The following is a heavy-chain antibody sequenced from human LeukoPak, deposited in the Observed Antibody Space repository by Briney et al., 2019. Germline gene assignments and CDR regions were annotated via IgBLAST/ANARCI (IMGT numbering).Heavy chain of an antibody. V-gene: IGHV4-39*01. J-gene: IGHJ4*02. Sequence: PSETLSLTCTVSGGSINISDYYWGWIRQPPGKGLEWIESMHYSGSTYYNPSLKSRVTISVDTSKNQFSLKVTSVTAADTAVYYCARRGTIDSGRPWNWGQGTLVTVSS. CDR2: MHYSGST. D-gene: IGHD1-26*01. CDR3: ARRGTIDSGRPWN. CDR1: GGSINISDYY.